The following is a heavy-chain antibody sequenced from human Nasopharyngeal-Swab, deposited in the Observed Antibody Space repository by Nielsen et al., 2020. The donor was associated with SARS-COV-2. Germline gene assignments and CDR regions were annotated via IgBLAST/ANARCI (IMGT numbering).Heavy chain of an antibody. Sequence: SEPLSLTCTVSGGSISSFYWSWIRQPPGKGLEWIGYIYYTGSTNYNPSLKSRVTISLDTSKNQFSLKLNSVTASDTAVYYCARVGRGASAGTDYWGQGTLVTVSS. V-gene: IGHV4-59*13. CDR1: GGSISSFY. CDR2: IYYTGST. J-gene: IGHJ4*02. CDR3: ARVGRGASAGTDY. D-gene: IGHD6-13*01.